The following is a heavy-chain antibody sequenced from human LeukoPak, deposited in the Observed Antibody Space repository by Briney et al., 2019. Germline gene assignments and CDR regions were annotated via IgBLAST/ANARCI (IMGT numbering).Heavy chain of an antibody. J-gene: IGHJ4*02. CDR2: INTNTGNP. V-gene: IGHV7-4-1*02. D-gene: IGHD2-15*01. CDR3: ARVEEGYCSGGSCQNFDY. CDR1: GYTFTSYA. Sequence: EASVKVSCKASGYTFTSYAMKWVRQAPGQGLEWMGWINTNTGNPTYAQGFTGRFVFSLDTSVSTAYLQISSLKAEDTAVYYCARVEEGYCSGGSCQNFDYWGQGTLVTVSS.